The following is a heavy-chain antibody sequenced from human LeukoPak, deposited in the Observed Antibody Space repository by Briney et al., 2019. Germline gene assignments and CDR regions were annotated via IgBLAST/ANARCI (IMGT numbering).Heavy chain of an antibody. J-gene: IGHJ4*02. CDR1: GFTFSSYW. CDR2: INSDGSSA. D-gene: IGHD6-19*01. CDR3: ARASSGWYTDSNFDY. V-gene: IGHV3-74*01. Sequence: PGGSLRLSCAASGFTFSSYWMHWVRQAPGKGLVWVSRINSDGSSASYADSVKGRFTISRDNAKNTLYLQMNSLRAEDTAVYYCARASSGWYTDSNFDYWGQGPLVTVSS.